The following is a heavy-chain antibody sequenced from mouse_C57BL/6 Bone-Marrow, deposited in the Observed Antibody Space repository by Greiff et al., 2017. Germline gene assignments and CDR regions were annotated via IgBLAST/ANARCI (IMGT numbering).Heavy chain of an antibody. CDR3: AIDYYGSSYRFAY. D-gene: IGHD1-1*01. V-gene: IGHV1-39*01. CDR2: INTYYGTT. J-gene: IGHJ3*01. Sequence: VQLKESGPELVQPGASVKISCKASGYSFTDYNMNWVKPSNGKSLEWIGVINTYYGTTSYNQTFKGKATLTVDHSSSTSYMQLNSLTSEDSSVYYCAIDYYGSSYRFAYWGQGTLVTVSA. CDR1: GYSFTDYN.